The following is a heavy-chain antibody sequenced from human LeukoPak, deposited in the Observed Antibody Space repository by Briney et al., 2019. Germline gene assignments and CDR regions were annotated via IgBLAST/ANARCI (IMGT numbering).Heavy chain of an antibody. V-gene: IGHV1-46*01. CDR2: INPSGGST. Sequence: ASVKVSCKASGYTFTSYYMHWVRQAPGQGLEWMGLINPSGGSTSYAQKFQGRVTMTRDMSTSTVYMGLSSLRSEDTAVYYCARGSPTVTPHYYYYYMDVWGKGTTVTISS. J-gene: IGHJ6*03. CDR3: ARGSPTVTPHYYYYYMDV. CDR1: GYTFTSYY. D-gene: IGHD4-17*01.